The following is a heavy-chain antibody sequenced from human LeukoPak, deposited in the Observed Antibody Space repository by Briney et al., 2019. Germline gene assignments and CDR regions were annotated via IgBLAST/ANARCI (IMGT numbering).Heavy chain of an antibody. D-gene: IGHD3-10*01. CDR2: ISGGGGTT. CDR1: GFTFSSYW. CDR3: AKAEGSGNQPFDY. Sequence: GGSLRLSCAAPGFTFSSYWMSWVRQAPGKGLQWVSFISGGGGTTYYADSVKGRFTVSRDNSKNTLYLQMSSLRAEDTAVYYCAKAEGSGNQPFDYWGQGTLVTVSS. V-gene: IGHV3-23*01. J-gene: IGHJ4*02.